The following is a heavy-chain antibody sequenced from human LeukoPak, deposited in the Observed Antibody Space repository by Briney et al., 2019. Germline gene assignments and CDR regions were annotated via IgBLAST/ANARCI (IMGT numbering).Heavy chain of an antibody. CDR1: GGSISSGSYY. D-gene: IGHD2-15*01. CDR2: IYTSGST. CDR3: ARVRGGGTLYSYMDV. Sequence: SETLSLTCTVSGGSISSGSYYWSWIRQPAGKGLEWIGRIYTSGSTNYNPSLKSRVTISVDTSKNQFSLKLSSVTAADTAVYYCARVRGGGTLYSYMDVWGKGTTVTISS. J-gene: IGHJ6*03. V-gene: IGHV4-61*02.